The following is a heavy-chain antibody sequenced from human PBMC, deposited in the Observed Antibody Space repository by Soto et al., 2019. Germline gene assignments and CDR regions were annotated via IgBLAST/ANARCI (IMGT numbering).Heavy chain of an antibody. V-gene: IGHV3-23*01. CDR2: ISGSGGST. Sequence: PGGSLRLSCAASGFTFSSYAMSWVRQAPGKGLEWVSAISGSGGSTYYADSVKGRFTISRDNSENTLYLQMNSLRAEDTAVYYCAKDPRSGYDFGDLAVVDYWGQGTLVTVSS. CDR1: GFTFSSYA. D-gene: IGHD5-12*01. CDR3: AKDPRSGYDFGDLAVVDY. J-gene: IGHJ4*02.